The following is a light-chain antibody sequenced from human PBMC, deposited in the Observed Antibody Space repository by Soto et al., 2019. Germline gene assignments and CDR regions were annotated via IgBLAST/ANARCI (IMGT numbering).Light chain of an antibody. CDR3: QQYYSYPHT. CDR2: AAS. CDR1: QGISSY. V-gene: IGKV1-8*01. Sequence: AIRMTQSPSSFSASTGDRVTITCRASQGISSYLAWYQQKPGKAPKLLIYAASTLQSGVPSRFSGSGSGTDFTLTIRCLQSEDFATYYCQQYYSYPHTFGPGTKVDIK. J-gene: IGKJ3*01.